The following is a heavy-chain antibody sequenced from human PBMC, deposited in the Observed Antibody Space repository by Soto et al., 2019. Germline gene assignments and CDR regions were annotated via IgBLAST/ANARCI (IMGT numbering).Heavy chain of an antibody. Sequence: GGSLRLSCAASGFTFSSYGMHWVRQAPGKGLEWVAVISYDGSNKYYADSVKGRFTISRDNAKNSLYLQMNSLRAEDTAVYYCARRGSYYYDSSGSSDAFDIWGQGTMVTVSS. CDR3: ARRGSYYYDSSGSSDAFDI. D-gene: IGHD3-22*01. J-gene: IGHJ3*02. CDR2: ISYDGSNK. V-gene: IGHV3-30*03. CDR1: GFTFSSYG.